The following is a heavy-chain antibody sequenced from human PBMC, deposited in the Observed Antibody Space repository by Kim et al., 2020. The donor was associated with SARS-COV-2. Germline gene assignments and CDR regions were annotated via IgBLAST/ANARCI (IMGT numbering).Heavy chain of an antibody. CDR2: GT. J-gene: IGHJ4*02. CDR3: ARGQLAPFDY. Sequence: GTSYAQKFQGRVTMTRDTSITTAYMELSSLRSDDTAMYYCARGQLAPFDYWGQGTLVTVSS. D-gene: IGHD6-6*01. V-gene: IGHV1-2*02.